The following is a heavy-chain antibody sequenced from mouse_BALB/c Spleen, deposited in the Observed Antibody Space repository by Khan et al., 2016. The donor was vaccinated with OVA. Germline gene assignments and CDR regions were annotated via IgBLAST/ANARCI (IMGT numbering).Heavy chain of an antibody. J-gene: IGHJ2*01. CDR1: GYIFTSYW. V-gene: IGHV1-76*01. CDR3: AREESLYHLDH. CDR2: IYPGTDNT. D-gene: IGHD6-2*01. Sequence: QMQLEESGAELVRPGASVKLSCKTSGYIFTSYWIHWVKQKSGQGLEWIARIYPGTDNTYYNEKFKDKATLTADKSSSTAYMQFSSLKSEDSDVYVCAREESLYHLDHWGQGTTVAVSS.